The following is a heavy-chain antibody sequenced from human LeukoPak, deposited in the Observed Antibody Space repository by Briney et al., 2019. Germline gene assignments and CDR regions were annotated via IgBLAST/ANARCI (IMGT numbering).Heavy chain of an antibody. D-gene: IGHD3-10*01. CDR1: GYTFTDYY. CDR2: INPNSGGT. V-gene: IGHV1-2*02. Sequence: ASVKVSCKASGYTFTDYYMYWVRQAPGQGLEWMGWINPNSGGTNYAQKFQGRVTMTRNTSISTAYMELSSLRSEDTAVYYCARSWSDYYGSHDYWGRGTLVTVSS. J-gene: IGHJ4*02. CDR3: ARSWSDYYGSHDY.